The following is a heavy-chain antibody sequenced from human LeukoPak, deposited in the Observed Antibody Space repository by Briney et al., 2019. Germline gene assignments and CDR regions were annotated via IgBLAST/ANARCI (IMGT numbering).Heavy chain of an antibody. Sequence: ASVKVSCKTSGYTFTSYGIRWVRQAPGQGLEWMGWINAYNGNTNYAQKLQGRVTMTTDTSTSTAYMDLRSLRSDDTAVYYCARVGGGSSGYYQDAFDIWGQGTMVTVSS. CDR3: ARVGGGSSGYYQDAFDI. J-gene: IGHJ3*02. CDR2: INAYNGNT. V-gene: IGHV1-18*01. D-gene: IGHD3-22*01. CDR1: GYTFTSYG.